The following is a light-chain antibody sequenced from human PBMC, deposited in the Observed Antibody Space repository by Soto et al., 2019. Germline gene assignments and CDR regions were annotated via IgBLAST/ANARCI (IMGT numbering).Light chain of an antibody. J-gene: IGLJ2*01. Sequence: SYELTQAPSVSVALGRTARIACGGHNLERKSVHWYQQKAGQAPVVVVYDDNDRPSGIPDRFSGSNSGNTATLTISRVEGGDEADYYCQVWDTSSDHVIFGGGTQLTVL. CDR1: NLERKS. CDR2: DDN. CDR3: QVWDTSSDHVI. V-gene: IGLV3-21*02.